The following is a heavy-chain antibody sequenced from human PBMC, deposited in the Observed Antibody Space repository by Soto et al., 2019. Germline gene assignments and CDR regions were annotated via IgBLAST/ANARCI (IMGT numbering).Heavy chain of an antibody. CDR3: ARGGYGGNSFVDY. CDR2: ISYDGSNK. J-gene: IGHJ4*02. CDR1: GFTFSSYA. V-gene: IGHV3-30-3*01. Sequence: SGGSLRLSCAASGFTFSSYALHWVRQAPGKGLEWVAVISYDGSNKYYADSVKGRFTISRDNSKNTLYLQMNSLRAEDTAVYYCARGGYGGNSFVDYWGQGTLVTVSS. D-gene: IGHD2-21*02.